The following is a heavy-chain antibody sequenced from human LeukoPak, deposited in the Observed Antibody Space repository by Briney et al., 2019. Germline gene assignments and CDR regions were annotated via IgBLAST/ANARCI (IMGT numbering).Heavy chain of an antibody. D-gene: IGHD5-12*01. V-gene: IGHV4-34*01. CDR3: ARWRLSGYADEYYFDY. J-gene: IGHJ4*02. CDR2: INHSGST. CDR1: GGSFSGYY. Sequence: SETLSLTCAVYGGSFSGYYWSWIRQPPGKGLEWIGEINHSGSTNYNPSLKSRVTISVDTSKNQFSLKLSSVTAADTAVYYCARWRLSGYADEYYFDYWGQGTLVTVSS.